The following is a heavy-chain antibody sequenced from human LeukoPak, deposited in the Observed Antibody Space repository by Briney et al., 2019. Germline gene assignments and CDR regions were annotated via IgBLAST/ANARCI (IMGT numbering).Heavy chain of an antibody. CDR1: DGSISSYY. D-gene: IGHD1-26*01. J-gene: IGHJ6*03. CDR2: IYTSGIT. V-gene: IGHV4-4*07. CDR3: ARVEWELLRYYYYYYMDV. Sequence: PSETLSLTCTFSDGSISSYYWTWIRQPAGKGLEWIGRIYTSGITDYNPSLKSRVTMSVDTSKNQFSLKLSSVTAADTAVYYCARVEWELLRYYYYYYMDVWGKGTTVTVSS.